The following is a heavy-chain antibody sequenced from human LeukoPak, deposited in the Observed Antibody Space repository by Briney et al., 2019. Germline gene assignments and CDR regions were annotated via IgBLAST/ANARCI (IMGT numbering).Heavy chain of an antibody. CDR2: ISGSGGST. Sequence: ETLSLTCAVYGGSFSGYYWSWIRQAPGKGLEWVSAISGSGGSTYYADSVKGRFTISRDNSKNTLYLQMNSLRAEDTAVYYCAKGYRRAAAGSAPDYWGQGTLVTVSS. V-gene: IGHV3-23*01. CDR3: AKGYRRAAAGSAPDY. J-gene: IGHJ4*02. CDR1: GGSFSGYY. D-gene: IGHD6-13*01.